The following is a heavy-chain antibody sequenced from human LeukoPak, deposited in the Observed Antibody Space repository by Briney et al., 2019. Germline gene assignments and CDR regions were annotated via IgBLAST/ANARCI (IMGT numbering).Heavy chain of an antibody. CDR3: AKDDDSSGFGYFDY. CDR2: ISGSGGST. Sequence: GGSLRLSCVASGFTFSSYAMSWVRQAPGKGLEWVSAISGSGGSTYYADSVKGRFTISRDNSKNTLYLQMNSLRAEDTAVYYCAKDDDSSGFGYFDYWGQGTLVTVSS. D-gene: IGHD3-22*01. V-gene: IGHV3-23*01. J-gene: IGHJ4*02. CDR1: GFTFSSYA.